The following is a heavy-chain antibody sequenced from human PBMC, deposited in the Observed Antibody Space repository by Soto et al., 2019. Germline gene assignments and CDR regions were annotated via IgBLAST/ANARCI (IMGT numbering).Heavy chain of an antibody. Sequence: PSETLSLTCAVYGGSFSGYYWSWIRQPPGKGLEWIGEINHSGSTNYNPSLKSRVTISVDTSKNQFSLKLSSVTAADTAVYYCARGQFRHYYDSSGYSLVSSRWFDPWGQGTLVTVS. CDR1: GGSFSGYY. J-gene: IGHJ5*02. CDR2: INHSGST. D-gene: IGHD3-22*01. V-gene: IGHV4-34*01. CDR3: ARGQFRHYYDSSGYSLVSSRWFDP.